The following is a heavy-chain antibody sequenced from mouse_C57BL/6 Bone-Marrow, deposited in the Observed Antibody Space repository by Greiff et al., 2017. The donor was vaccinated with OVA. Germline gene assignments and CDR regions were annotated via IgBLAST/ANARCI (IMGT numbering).Heavy chain of an antibody. Sequence: EVQVVESGEGLVKPGGSLKLSCAASGFTFSSYAMSWVRQTPEKRLEWVAYISSGGDYIYYADTVKGRFTISRDNARNTLYLQMSSLKSEDTAMYYCTRDLGLLRDFDYWGQGTTLTVSS. CDR3: TRDLGLLRDFDY. CDR2: ISSGGDYI. J-gene: IGHJ2*01. V-gene: IGHV5-9-1*02. CDR1: GFTFSSYA. D-gene: IGHD2-3*01.